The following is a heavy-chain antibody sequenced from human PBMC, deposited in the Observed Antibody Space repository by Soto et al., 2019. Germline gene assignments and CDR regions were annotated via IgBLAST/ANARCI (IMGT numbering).Heavy chain of an antibody. V-gene: IGHV3-48*02. D-gene: IGHD6-19*01. J-gene: IGHJ4*02. CDR2: ISSSSSTI. CDR3: AFLSGIAVAGRFFDY. CDR1: GFTFSSYI. Sequence: PGGSLRLSCAASGFTFSSYIMNWVRQAPGKGLEWVSYISSSSSTIYYADSVKGRFTISRDNAKNSLYLQMNSLRDEDTAVYYCAFLSGIAVAGRFFDYWGQGTLVTVSS.